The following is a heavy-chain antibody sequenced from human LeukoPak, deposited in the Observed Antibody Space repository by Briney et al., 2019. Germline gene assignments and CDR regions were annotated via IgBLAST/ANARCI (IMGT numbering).Heavy chain of an antibody. CDR1: GGSFSGYY. V-gene: IGHV4-34*01. Sequence: SETLSLTCAVYGGSFSGYYWSWIRQPPGKGLEWIGEINHSGSTNYNPSLKSRVTISVDTSKNQFSLKLSSLTAADTAVYYCARTVLSYCRGGSCPYFDYWGQGTLVTVSS. D-gene: IGHD2-15*01. CDR3: ARTVLSYCRGGSCPYFDY. CDR2: INHSGST. J-gene: IGHJ4*01.